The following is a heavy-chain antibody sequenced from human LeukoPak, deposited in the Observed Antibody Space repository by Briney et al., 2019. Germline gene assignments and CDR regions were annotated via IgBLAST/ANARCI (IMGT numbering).Heavy chain of an antibody. V-gene: IGHV1-2*02. J-gene: IGHJ4*02. CDR1: GYPFTGYY. CDR3: AREGVYYDSSGYYHPAFDY. Sequence: ASVKVSCKASGYPFTGYYMHWVRQAPGQGLEWMGWINPNSGGTNYAQKFQGRVTMTRDTSISTAYMELSRLRSDDTAVYYCAREGVYYDSSGYYHPAFDYWGQGTLVTVSS. D-gene: IGHD3-22*01. CDR2: INPNSGGT.